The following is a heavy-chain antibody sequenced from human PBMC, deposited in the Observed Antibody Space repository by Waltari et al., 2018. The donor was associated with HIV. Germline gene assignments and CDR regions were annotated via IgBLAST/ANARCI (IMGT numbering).Heavy chain of an antibody. Sequence: EVQLAESGGGLVQPGGSLNVSCEVSGFAFSRYWMSWVRQAPGKGPEWVANINENGDEKYHVDSMKGRFVISRDNTKQSLYLEMKILRVEDTAVYYCVRGSGSFWGQGTLVTVSS. CDR2: INENGDEK. J-gene: IGHJ4*02. V-gene: IGHV3-7*04. CDR1: GFAFSRYW. D-gene: IGHD2-15*01. CDR3: VRGSGSF.